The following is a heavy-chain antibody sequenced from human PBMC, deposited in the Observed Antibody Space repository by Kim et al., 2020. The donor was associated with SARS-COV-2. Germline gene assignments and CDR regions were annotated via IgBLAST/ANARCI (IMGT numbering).Heavy chain of an antibody. CDR1: GYTFTSYG. CDR3: ARVGSGGDVVAPPFDY. V-gene: IGHV1-18*04. D-gene: IGHD2-2*01. Sequence: ASVTVSCKASGYTFTSYGISWVRQAPGQGLEWMGWISAYNGNTNYAQKLQGRVTMTTDTSTSTAYMELRSLRSDDTAVYYCARVGSGGDVVAPPFDYWGQGTLVTVSS. CDR2: ISAYNGNT. J-gene: IGHJ4*02.